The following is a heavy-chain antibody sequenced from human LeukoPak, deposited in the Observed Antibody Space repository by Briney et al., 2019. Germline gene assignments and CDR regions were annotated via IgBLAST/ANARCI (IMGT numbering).Heavy chain of an antibody. CDR1: GFTFSSYS. Sequence: PAGGSLRLSCAASGFTFSSYSVNWVRQAPGKGLEWVSSISNSGGSTYYADSVKGRFTISRDNSKNTLYLQMNSLRAEDTAVYYCAKEGFDSWGQGTLVTVSS. V-gene: IGHV3-23*01. CDR3: AKEGFDS. J-gene: IGHJ4*02. CDR2: ISNSGGST.